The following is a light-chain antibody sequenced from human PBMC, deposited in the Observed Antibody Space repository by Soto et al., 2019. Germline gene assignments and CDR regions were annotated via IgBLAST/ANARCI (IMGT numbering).Light chain of an antibody. V-gene: IGKV1-39*01. CDR3: QQSYSRPVT. Sequence: DIQMTQSPSSLSASVGDRVTITCRASQSISSYLNWYQQKPGKAPKLLIYAASSLQSGVPSRFSGSGSGTDFTLTISSLQPEDFATYYCQQSYSRPVTFGQGTRWISN. CDR2: AAS. J-gene: IGKJ2*01. CDR1: QSISSY.